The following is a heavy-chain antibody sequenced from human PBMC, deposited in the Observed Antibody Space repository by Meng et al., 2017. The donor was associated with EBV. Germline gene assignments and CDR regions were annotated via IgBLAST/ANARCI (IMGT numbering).Heavy chain of an antibody. Sequence: VQSGCEVHKAGVPENLSCKSSRATVTNYAPSAVRHAPGQRIEWMGSISPIVGTANCAQKFQRRVTITAEKSTSTANMALSSLRPYDTAVYYFARDRWIPKRKSLFDPWGQGTLVTVSS. CDR3: ARDRWIPKRKSLFDP. CDR1: RATVTNYA. J-gene: IGHJ5*02. CDR2: ISPIVGTA. D-gene: IGHD4-23*01. V-gene: IGHV1-69*04.